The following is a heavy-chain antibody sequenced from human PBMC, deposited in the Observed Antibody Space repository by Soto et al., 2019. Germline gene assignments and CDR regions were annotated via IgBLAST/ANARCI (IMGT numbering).Heavy chain of an antibody. Sequence: PGGSLRLSCAASGFTFSSYAMHWVRQAPGKGLEWVAVISYDGSNKYYADSVKGRFTISRDNSKNTLYPQMNSLRAEDTAVYYCARTPRTMVRGVITFDAFDIWGQGTMVTVSS. CDR3: ARTPRTMVRGVITFDAFDI. V-gene: IGHV3-30-3*01. D-gene: IGHD3-10*01. CDR1: GFTFSSYA. CDR2: ISYDGSNK. J-gene: IGHJ3*02.